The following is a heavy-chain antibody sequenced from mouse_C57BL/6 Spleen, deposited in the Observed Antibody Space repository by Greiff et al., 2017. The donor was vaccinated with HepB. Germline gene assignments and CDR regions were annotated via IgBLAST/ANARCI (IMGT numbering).Heavy chain of an antibody. J-gene: IGHJ4*01. Sequence: VHVKQSGPELVKPGASVKISCKASGYSFTDYNMNWVKQSNGKSLEWIGVINPNYGTTSYNQKFKGKATLTVDQSSSTAYMQLNSLTSEDSAVYYCARRRNYDYDDYAMDYWGQGTSVTVSS. D-gene: IGHD2-4*01. V-gene: IGHV1-39*01. CDR2: INPNYGTT. CDR1: GYSFTDYN. CDR3: ARRRNYDYDDYAMDY.